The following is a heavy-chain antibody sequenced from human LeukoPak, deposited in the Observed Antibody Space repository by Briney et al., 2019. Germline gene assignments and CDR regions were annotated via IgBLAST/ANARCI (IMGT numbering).Heavy chain of an antibody. J-gene: IGHJ3*01. Sequence: GGSLRLSCAASGFTVRSSYMSWVRQAPGKGLEWVSVIYSGGSPDYADSATGRFTISSDNSKNTLYLQMNSLRVEDTAVYYCARDGADNSGYYFGSLWGQGTMVTVSS. CDR3: ARDGADNSGYYFGSL. CDR2: IYSGGSP. CDR1: GFTVRSSY. D-gene: IGHD3-22*01. V-gene: IGHV3-53*01.